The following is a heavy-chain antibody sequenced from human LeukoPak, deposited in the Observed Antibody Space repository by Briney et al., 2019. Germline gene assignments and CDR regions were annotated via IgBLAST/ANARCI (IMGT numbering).Heavy chain of an antibody. D-gene: IGHD4-11*01. CDR3: ARQGPLTTAVTTRTNPFDY. J-gene: IGHJ4*02. V-gene: IGHV4-34*01. CDR1: GGSFSVYQ. Sequence: PSETLSLTCAINGGSFSVYQWSWIRQPPGKGLEWIGEIDHSGSTNYNPSLKSRVTISVDASKNQFSLKLNSVTAADTAVYYCARQGPLTTAVTTRTNPFDYWGQGTLVTVSS. CDR2: IDHSGST.